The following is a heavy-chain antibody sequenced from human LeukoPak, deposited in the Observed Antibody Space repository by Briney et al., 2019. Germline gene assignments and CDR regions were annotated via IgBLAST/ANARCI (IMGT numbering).Heavy chain of an antibody. J-gene: IGHJ4*02. CDR3: AITAREEFAGITMIVVDSYFDY. CDR1: GGTFISYA. CDR2: IIPIFGTA. D-gene: IGHD3-22*01. Sequence: LVKVSCKASGGTFISYAISWVRQAPGQGLEWMGRIIPIFGTANYAQKFQGRVTITTDESTSTAYMELSSLRSEDTAVYYCAITAREEFAGITMIVVDSYFDYWGQGTLVTVSS. V-gene: IGHV1-69*05.